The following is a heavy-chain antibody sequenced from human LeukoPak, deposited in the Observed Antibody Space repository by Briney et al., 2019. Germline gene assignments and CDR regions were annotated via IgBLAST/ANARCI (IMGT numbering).Heavy chain of an antibody. J-gene: IGHJ4*02. CDR3: AKHGGRYFDS. CDR2: TSHDGNA. CDR1: GGSISTNTW. Sequence: SETLSLTCAVSGGSISTNTWWSWVRPPPGKGLEWIGQTSHDGNADYTPSLKSRVTISVDRSKNQLSLKLNSVTAADSAVYYCAKHGGRYFDSWGRGTLVTVSS. D-gene: IGHD4-23*01. V-gene: IGHV4/OR15-8*01.